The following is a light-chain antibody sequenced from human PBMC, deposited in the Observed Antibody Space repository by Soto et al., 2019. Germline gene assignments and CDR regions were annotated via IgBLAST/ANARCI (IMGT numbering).Light chain of an antibody. J-gene: IGKJ1*01. Sequence: EIVLTQSPGTLSLSPGERATLSCRASQSVSNNYLAWYQQKPGQAPRLLIYGASNRATGIPDRFSGRGSGTDFTRTISRLEPEDVAVYDCQPYGSSVTFGQGTKVEIK. V-gene: IGKV3-20*01. CDR1: QSVSNNY. CDR2: GAS. CDR3: QPYGSSVT.